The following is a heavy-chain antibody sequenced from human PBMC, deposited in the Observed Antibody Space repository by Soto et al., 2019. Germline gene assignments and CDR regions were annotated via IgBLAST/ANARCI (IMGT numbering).Heavy chain of an antibody. J-gene: IGHJ4*02. V-gene: IGHV1-69*08. CDR3: ARDSGYDRGLGY. Sequence: QVQLVQSGAEVKKPGSSVKVSCKASGGTFSSYTISWVRQAPVQGLEWRGRIIPILGIADYGQTFQGRVTITADKSTSTGYMELSSLRSEDTDVYYCARDSGYDRGLGYWGQGTLVTVSS. CDR1: GGTFSSYT. CDR2: IIPILGIA. D-gene: IGHD5-12*01.